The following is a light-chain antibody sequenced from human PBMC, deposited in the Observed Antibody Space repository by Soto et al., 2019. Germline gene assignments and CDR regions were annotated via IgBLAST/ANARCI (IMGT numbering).Light chain of an antibody. CDR2: WAS. CDR3: QQYYSTPFT. J-gene: IGKJ4*01. CDR1: QSVSYSSNNKNY. Sequence: DSLAVSLGERATINCKSSQSVSYSSNNKNYLAWYQQKPGQPPKLLIYWASTRESGVPDRFSGSGSGTDFTLTISSLQAEDVAVYYCQQYYSTPFTFGGGTKVDI. V-gene: IGKV4-1*01.